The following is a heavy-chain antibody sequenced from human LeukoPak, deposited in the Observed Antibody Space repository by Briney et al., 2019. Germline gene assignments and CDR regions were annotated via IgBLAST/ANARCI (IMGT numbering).Heavy chain of an antibody. CDR2: IYWNDDK. Sequence: SGPTLVNPTQTLTLTCTFSGFSLSTSGVGVGWIRQPPGKALEWLALIYWNDDKRYSPSLKSRLTITKDTSKNQVVLTMTNMDPVDTATYYCARSQVGATSEYYYYYYMDVWGKGTTVTVSS. CDR1: GFSLSTSGVG. J-gene: IGHJ6*03. CDR3: ARSQVGATSEYYYYYYMDV. D-gene: IGHD1-26*01. V-gene: IGHV2-5*01.